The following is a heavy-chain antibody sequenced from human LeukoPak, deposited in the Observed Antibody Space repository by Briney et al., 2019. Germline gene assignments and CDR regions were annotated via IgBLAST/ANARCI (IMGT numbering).Heavy chain of an antibody. CDR2: ISYDGSNK. CDR3: ATDKDTAMVYDAFDI. D-gene: IGHD5-18*01. Sequence: PGRSLRLSCAASGFTFSSYAMHWVRQAPGKGLEWVAVISYDGSNKYYADSVKGRFTISRDNSKNTLYLQMNSLRAEDTAVYYCATDKDTAMVYDAFDIWGQGTMVTVSS. J-gene: IGHJ3*02. CDR1: GFTFSSYA. V-gene: IGHV3-30-3*01.